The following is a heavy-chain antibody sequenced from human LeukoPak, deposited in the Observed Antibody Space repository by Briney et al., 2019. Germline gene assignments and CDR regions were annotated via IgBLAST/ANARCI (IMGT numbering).Heavy chain of an antibody. CDR3: ARVSSGSYFGYYYYYMDV. CDR1: GFTFSNYC. V-gene: IGHV3-74*01. CDR2: INSDVSST. D-gene: IGHD1-26*01. J-gene: IGHJ6*03. Sequence: VRSLRLSCAASGFTFSNYCMHWVRQAPGKGLGWVSRINSDVSSTSYADSVKGRFTISRDNAKNTPYLQMNSLRAEDTAVYYCARVSSGSYFGYYYYYMDVWGKGTTVTVSS.